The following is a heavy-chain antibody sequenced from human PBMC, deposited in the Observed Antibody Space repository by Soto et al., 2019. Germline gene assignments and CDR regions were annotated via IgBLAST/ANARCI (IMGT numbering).Heavy chain of an antibody. Sequence: SETLSLTCTVSGGSISSYYWSWIRQPAGKGLEWIGRIYTSGSTNYNPSLKSRVTISVDKSKNQFSLKLSSVTAADTAVYYCAREWFGDHYYGMDVWGQGTTVTVSS. V-gene: IGHV4-4*07. CDR1: GGSISSYY. D-gene: IGHD3-10*01. J-gene: IGHJ6*02. CDR2: IYTSGST. CDR3: AREWFGDHYYGMDV.